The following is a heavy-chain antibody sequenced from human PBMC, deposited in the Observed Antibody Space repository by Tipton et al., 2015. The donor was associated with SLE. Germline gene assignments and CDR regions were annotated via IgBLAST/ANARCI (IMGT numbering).Heavy chain of an antibody. CDR3: ARNFPPDY. CDR2: SDDIGST. J-gene: IGHJ4*02. CDR1: DSSISSNF. V-gene: IGHV4-59*01. Sequence: TLSLTCIVPDSSISSNFWSWIRQSPGKGLEWIGYSDDIGSTNYNPSLKGRVTISVDTSKNRFSLQMRSVTAADTAVYYCARNFPPDYWGQGTLVTVSS.